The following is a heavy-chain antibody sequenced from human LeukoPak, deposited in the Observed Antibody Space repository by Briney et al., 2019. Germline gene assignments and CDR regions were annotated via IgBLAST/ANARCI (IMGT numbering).Heavy chain of an antibody. Sequence: PSETLSLTCTVSGGSISSSSYYWGWIRQPPGKGLEWIGSIYYSGSTYYNPSLKSRVTISVDTSKNQFSLKLSSVTAADTAVYYCARAERPRSGSYYYYYYYYMDVWGKGTTVTISS. J-gene: IGHJ6*03. CDR1: GGSISSSSYY. CDR2: IYYSGST. V-gene: IGHV4-39*07. CDR3: ARAERPRSGSYYYYYYYYMDV. D-gene: IGHD1-26*01.